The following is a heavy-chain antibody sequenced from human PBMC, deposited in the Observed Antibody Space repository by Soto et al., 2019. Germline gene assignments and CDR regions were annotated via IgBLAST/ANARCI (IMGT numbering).Heavy chain of an antibody. CDR1: GFTFSSYA. D-gene: IGHD3-10*01. Sequence: GGSLRLSCAASGFTFSSYAMSWVRQAPGKGLEWVSAISGSGGSTYYADSVKDRFTISRDNSKNTLYLQMNSLRAEDTAVYYCAKSTSYYYGSGSYYFYFDYWGQGTLVTVSS. V-gene: IGHV3-23*01. J-gene: IGHJ4*02. CDR3: AKSTSYYYGSGSYYFYFDY. CDR2: ISGSGGST.